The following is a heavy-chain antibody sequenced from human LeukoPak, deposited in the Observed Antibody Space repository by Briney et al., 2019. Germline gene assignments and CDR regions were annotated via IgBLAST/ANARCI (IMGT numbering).Heavy chain of an antibody. Sequence: PSETLSLTCTVSGGSISSGTSSWSWLRQHPGKGLEWLGYIFDSGYSYYNPSLKSRLPMSLDTSKNRFSLTLSSVTAADTAIYYCGKTNTPDNWFDPWGQGTLVTVSS. V-gene: IGHV4-31*03. CDR3: GKTNTPDNWFDP. J-gene: IGHJ5*02. CDR2: IFDSGYS. CDR1: GGSISSGTSS.